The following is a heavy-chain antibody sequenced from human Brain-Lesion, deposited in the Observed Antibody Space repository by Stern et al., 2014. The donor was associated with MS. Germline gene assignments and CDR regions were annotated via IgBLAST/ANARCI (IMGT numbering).Heavy chain of an antibody. CDR2: IFNSGSP. V-gene: IGHV4-61*02. Sequence: QVQLQESGPGLVKPSQTLSLSCTVSGGSISSGGYYWSWIRQPAGKGLEWIGRIFNSGSPSDNPSLKSRVPISIDTSTQQVSLRLNPRTAADTAVYYCARGRVVPGFQYYATDVWGQGTTVIVSS. J-gene: IGHJ6*02. D-gene: IGHD2-2*01. CDR1: GGSISSGGYY. CDR3: ARGRVVPGFQYYATDV.